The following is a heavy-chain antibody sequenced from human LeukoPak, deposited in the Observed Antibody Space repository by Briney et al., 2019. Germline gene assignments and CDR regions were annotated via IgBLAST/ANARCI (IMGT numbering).Heavy chain of an antibody. CDR3: ARVESSRGYCSSTSCYGYYMDV. Sequence: ASVKVSCEASGYTFGSDDISWVRQAPGQGLEWMGWISAYNGNTNYAQKLQGRVTMTTDTSTSTAYMELRSLRSDDTAVYYCARVESSRGYCSSTSCYGYYMDVWGKGTTVTISS. D-gene: IGHD2-2*01. J-gene: IGHJ6*03. CDR2: ISAYNGNT. CDR1: GYTFGSDD. V-gene: IGHV1-18*01.